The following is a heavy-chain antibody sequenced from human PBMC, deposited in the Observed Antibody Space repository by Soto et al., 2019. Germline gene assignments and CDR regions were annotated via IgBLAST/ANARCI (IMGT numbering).Heavy chain of an antibody. CDR2: ISAYNGST. CDR3: ARDVALWFGELGTDP. D-gene: IGHD3-10*01. Sequence: ASVKVSCKASGYTFTSYGISWVRQAPGQGLEWMGWISAYNGSTNYAQKLQGRVTMTTDTSTSTAYMELRSLRSDDTAVYYCARDVALWFGELGTDPWGQGTLVTV. CDR1: GYTFTSYG. J-gene: IGHJ5*02. V-gene: IGHV1-18*01.